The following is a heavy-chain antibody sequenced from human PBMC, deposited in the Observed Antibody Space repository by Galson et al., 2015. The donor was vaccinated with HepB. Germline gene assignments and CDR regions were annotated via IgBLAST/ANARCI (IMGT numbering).Heavy chain of an antibody. J-gene: IGHJ3*01. CDR3: ARGGWFGNAFDV. CDR2: TYFGGTT. Sequence: SLRLSCAASGFTVISNYVTWVRQAPGKGLEWVSVTYFGGTTYYADSVKGRFTISRDHSKNTMYLQMNSLRAEDTAVYYCARGGWFGNAFDVWGQGTLVTVSS. V-gene: IGHV3-66*01. CDR1: GFTVISNY. D-gene: IGHD3-10*01.